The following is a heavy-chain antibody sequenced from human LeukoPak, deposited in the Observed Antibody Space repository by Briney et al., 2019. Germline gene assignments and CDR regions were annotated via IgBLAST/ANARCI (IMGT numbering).Heavy chain of an antibody. D-gene: IGHD3-10*01. Sequence: GGSLRLSCAVSGFAFGSEAMSWVRQSPARGLEWVASLSPGGGTTYYADYVKGRFTISRDNSKNTLYLQMDSLRSEDTAVYYCTREVLVRGVRYHGMDVWGQGTTVTVSS. J-gene: IGHJ6*02. CDR3: TREVLVRGVRYHGMDV. CDR2: LSPGGGTT. V-gene: IGHV3-23*01. CDR1: GFAFGSEA.